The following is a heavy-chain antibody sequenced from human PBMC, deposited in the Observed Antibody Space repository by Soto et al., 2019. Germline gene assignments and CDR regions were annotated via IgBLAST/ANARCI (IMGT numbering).Heavy chain of an antibody. J-gene: IGHJ4*02. D-gene: IGHD2-8*02. V-gene: IGHV4-34*01. Sequence: QVQLQQWGAGLLKPSETLSLTRAVYGGSFSGYYWTWIRQPPGTGLEWIGEINHSGSTNYNPSLKXQXTXSLXTSKNQFSLKLPSVTAADTAVYYCARDKITGLFDYWGQGTLVTVSS. CDR3: ARDKITGLFDY. CDR1: GGSFSGYY. CDR2: INHSGST.